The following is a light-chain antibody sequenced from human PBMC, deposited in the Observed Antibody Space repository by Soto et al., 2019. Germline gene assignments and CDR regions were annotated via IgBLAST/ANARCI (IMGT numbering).Light chain of an antibody. J-gene: IGLJ2*01. Sequence: QSVLTQPPSASGSPGQSVTISCTGTSSDVGGYNYVSWYQQHPGKAPKLMIYDVTKRPSGVPDRFSGSKSGNTASLTVAGLQADDEADYFCSSYASSNNLVFGGGTKVTVL. CDR3: SSYASSNNLV. V-gene: IGLV2-8*01. CDR2: DVT. CDR1: SSDVGGYNY.